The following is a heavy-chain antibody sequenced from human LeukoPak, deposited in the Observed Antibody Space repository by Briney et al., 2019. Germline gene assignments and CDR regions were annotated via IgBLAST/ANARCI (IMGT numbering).Heavy chain of an antibody. J-gene: IGHJ3*02. Sequence: SAKVSCKASRGTFSSYAISWVRQAPGQGREWMGRIIPMFDTANYAQKFQGRVTITTDESTSTAYMELSSLRSEDTAVYYCARSLNYYDSSGYYSPFDIWGQGTTVTVSS. D-gene: IGHD3-22*01. CDR2: IIPMFDTA. CDR1: RGTFSSYA. CDR3: ARSLNYYDSSGYYSPFDI. V-gene: IGHV1-69*05.